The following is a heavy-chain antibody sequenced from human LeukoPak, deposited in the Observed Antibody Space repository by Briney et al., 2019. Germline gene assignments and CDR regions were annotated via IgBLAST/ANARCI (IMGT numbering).Heavy chain of an antibody. CDR1: GFTFSSYS. CDR2: ISSSSSYI. V-gene: IGHV3-21*01. Sequence: GGSLRLSCAASGFTFSSYSMNWVRQAPGKGLEWVSSISSSSSYIYYADSVKGRFTISRDNAKNSLYLQMNSLRDEDTAVYYCARGDVDTADPFDYWGQGTLVTVSS. CDR3: ARGDVDTADPFDY. J-gene: IGHJ4*02. D-gene: IGHD5-18*01.